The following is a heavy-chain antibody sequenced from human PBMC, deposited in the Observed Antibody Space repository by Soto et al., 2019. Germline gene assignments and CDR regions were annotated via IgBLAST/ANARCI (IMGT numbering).Heavy chain of an antibody. Sequence: QVQLVESGGGVVQPGRSLRLSCAASGFTFSSYGMHWVRQAPGKGLEWVAVIWYDGSNKYYADSVKGRFTISRDNSKNSLTLQMNRLRADDTAVYYCARDGRKGQFVYCGQGTLVTVSS. V-gene: IGHV3-33*01. CDR3: ARDGRKGQFVY. CDR2: IWYDGSNK. J-gene: IGHJ4*02. CDR1: GFTFSSYG.